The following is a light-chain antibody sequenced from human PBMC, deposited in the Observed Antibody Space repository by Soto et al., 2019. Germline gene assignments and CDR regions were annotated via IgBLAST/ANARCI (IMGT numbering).Light chain of an antibody. J-gene: IGLJ1*01. CDR3: CSNAGSFV. Sequence: QSALTQPRSVSGSPGQSVTISCTGTSSDVGTYNYVSWYQQHPGKAPKLMIYDVIKRPSGVPGRFSGSKSGNTASLTISGLQAEDEADYYCCSNAGSFVFGTGTKVTVL. CDR2: DVI. V-gene: IGLV2-11*01. CDR1: SSDVGTYNY.